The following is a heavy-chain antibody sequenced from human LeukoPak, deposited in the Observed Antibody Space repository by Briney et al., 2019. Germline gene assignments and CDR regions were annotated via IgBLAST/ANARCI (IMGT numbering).Heavy chain of an antibody. CDR2: ISESSDTI. CDR1: GFTMSSYS. CDR3: ARHVARYYYGSGSYYRVQNNWFDP. D-gene: IGHD3-10*01. Sequence: GGSLRLSCAVSGFTMSSYSMNWVRQAPGKGLEWVSYISESSDTIYYADSVKGRFTISRDNAKNSLYLQMNSLRVEDTAVYYCARHVARYYYGSGSYYRVQNNWFDPWGQGTLVTVSS. J-gene: IGHJ5*02. V-gene: IGHV3-48*01.